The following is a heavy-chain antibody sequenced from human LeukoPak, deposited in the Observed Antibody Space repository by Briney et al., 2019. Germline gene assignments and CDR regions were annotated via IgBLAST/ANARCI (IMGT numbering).Heavy chain of an antibody. CDR3: VREAVRGDTATVKGAMGY. CDR2: IYNGGST. J-gene: IGHJ4*02. V-gene: IGHV3-53*01. Sequence: GGSLRLSCAASGFTVNSNYMSWVRQAPGKGLEWVSLIYNGGSTYYADSVKGRFTISTDNSKNTLYLQMNSLRAEDTDVYYCVREAVRGDTATVKGAMGYWGQGTLVTVSS. D-gene: IGHD5-18*01. CDR1: GFTVNSNY.